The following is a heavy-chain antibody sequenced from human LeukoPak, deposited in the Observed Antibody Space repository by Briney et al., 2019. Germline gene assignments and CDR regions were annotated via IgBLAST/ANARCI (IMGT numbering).Heavy chain of an antibody. J-gene: IGHJ4*02. CDR3: ATYRQVLLPFES. Sequence: GGSLRLSCAASGFTFSSYSMNWVRQAPGKGLEWVSSISSSSSYIYYADSVRGRFTISRDNSKSTLSLQMNSLRVEDTAIYYCATYRQVLLPFESWGQGTLVTVSS. V-gene: IGHV3-21*04. CDR2: ISSSSSYI. D-gene: IGHD2-8*02. CDR1: GFTFSSYS.